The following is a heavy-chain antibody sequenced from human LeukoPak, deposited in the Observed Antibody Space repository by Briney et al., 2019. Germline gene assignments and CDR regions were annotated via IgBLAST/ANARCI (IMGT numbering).Heavy chain of an antibody. CDR1: GGSISSYY. J-gene: IGHJ4*02. V-gene: IGHV4-59*12. CDR3: ARGPGWYYYDSSGYYY. D-gene: IGHD3-22*01. CDR2: ISDIGSI. Sequence: SETLSLTCTVSGGSISSYYWSWIRQPPGKGLEWIAYISDIGSINYNPSLKSRVTISVDTSKNQFSLKLSSVTAADTAVYYCARGPGWYYYDSSGYYYWGQGTLVTVSS.